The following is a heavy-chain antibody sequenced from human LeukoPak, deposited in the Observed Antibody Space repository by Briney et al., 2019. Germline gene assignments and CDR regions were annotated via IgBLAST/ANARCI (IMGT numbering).Heavy chain of an antibody. D-gene: IGHD6-19*01. CDR3: ARVLRRQWLDSYYYYYYMDV. CDR2: IYTSGST. Sequence: SETLSLTCTVSGVSIRSYYWSWIRQPPGKGLEWIGRIYTSGSTNYNPSLKSRVTMSVDTSKNQFSLKLSSVTAADTAVYYCARVLRRQWLDSYYYYYYMDVWGKGTTVTISS. J-gene: IGHJ6*03. CDR1: GVSIRSYY. V-gene: IGHV4-4*07.